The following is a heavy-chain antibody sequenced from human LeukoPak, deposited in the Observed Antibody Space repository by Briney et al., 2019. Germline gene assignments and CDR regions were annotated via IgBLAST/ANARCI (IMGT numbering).Heavy chain of an antibody. CDR3: ARDDYYDSSGYVE. V-gene: IGHV4-4*07. Sequence: SETLSLTCTVSGGSISSYYWRWIRQPAGKGLEWIGRIYTSGSTNYNPTLKSRVTMSVDTSKNQFSLKLSSVTAADTAVYYCARDDYYDSSGYVEWGQGTLVTVSS. CDR1: GGSISSYY. D-gene: IGHD3-22*01. J-gene: IGHJ4*02. CDR2: IYTSGST.